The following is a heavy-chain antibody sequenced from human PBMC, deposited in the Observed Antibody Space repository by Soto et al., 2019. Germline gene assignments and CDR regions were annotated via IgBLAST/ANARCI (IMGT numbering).Heavy chain of an antibody. CDR2: ISYTGST. CDR3: AKHFGETGYTYFELLAYDL. J-gene: IGHJ3*01. V-gene: IGHV4-59*08. Sequence: QVQLQESGPGLVKPSETLSLTCSVSGGSISSYYWSWIRQPPGKGLEWIGYISYTGSTNYNPSLKSRDSISQDKSKNHFSLNLNSVSAADTAVYYCAKHFGETGYTYFELLAYDLWGQWTKVIVSS. D-gene: IGHD3-16*01. CDR1: GGSISSYY.